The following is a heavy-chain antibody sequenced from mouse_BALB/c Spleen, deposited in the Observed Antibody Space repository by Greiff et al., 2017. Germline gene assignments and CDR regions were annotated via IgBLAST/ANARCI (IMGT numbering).Heavy chain of an antibody. J-gene: IGHJ3*01. D-gene: IGHD2-1*01. CDR3: AREGGCNTGFAY. CDR2: ISDGGSYT. CDR1: GFTFSDYY. V-gene: IGHV5-4*02. Sequence: EVHLVESGGGLVKPGGSLKLSCAASGFTFSDYYMYWVRQTPEKRLEWVATISDGGSYTYYPDSVKGRFTISRDNAKNNLYLQMSSLKSEDTAMYYCAREGGCNTGFAYWGQGTLVTVSA.